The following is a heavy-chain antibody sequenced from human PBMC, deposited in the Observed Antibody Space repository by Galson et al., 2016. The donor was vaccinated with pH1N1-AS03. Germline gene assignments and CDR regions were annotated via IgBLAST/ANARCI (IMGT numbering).Heavy chain of an antibody. CDR2: INTGNANT. D-gene: IGHD3/OR15-3a*01. J-gene: IGHJ6*02. V-gene: IGHV1-3*03. CDR1: GYNFRSYV. CDR3: ARAGLASYGMDV. Sequence: SVKVSCKASGYNFRSYVIHWVRQAPGQRIEWMGWINTGNANTKYSEDFQGRVTFTRDTSASTVYMELSSLRSEDMAVFYCARAGLASYGMDVWGQGTTVIVSS.